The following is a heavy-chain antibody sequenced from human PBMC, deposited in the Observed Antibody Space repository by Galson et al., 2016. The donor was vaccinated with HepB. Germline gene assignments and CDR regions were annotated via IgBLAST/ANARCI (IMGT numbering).Heavy chain of an antibody. V-gene: IGHV1-69*13. CDR2: IIPILETT. Sequence: SVKVSCKVSGGTFSNYAITWVRQAPGQGLEWMGGIIPILETTNYAQKFQGRVTITADEPTNTAYMELRSLRSEDTAVYYCARGGGEDRDGNYYYNYMDVWGKGTTVTVSS. J-gene: IGHJ6*03. CDR1: GGTFSNYA. CDR3: ARGGGEDRDGNYYYNYMDV. D-gene: IGHD3-16*01.